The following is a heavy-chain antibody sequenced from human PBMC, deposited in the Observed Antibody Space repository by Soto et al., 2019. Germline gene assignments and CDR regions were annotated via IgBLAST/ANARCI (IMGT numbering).Heavy chain of an antibody. CDR1: GGSISSSSYY. Sequence: QLQLQESGPGLVKPSETLSLTCTVSGGSISSSSYYWGWIRQPPGKGLEWIGSIYYSGSTYYNPSLKSRVTISVDTSKNQFSLKLSSVTAADTAVYYCARQDIVVVVAAPPYYFDYWGQGTLVTVSS. CDR2: IYYSGST. D-gene: IGHD2-15*01. J-gene: IGHJ4*02. V-gene: IGHV4-39*01. CDR3: ARQDIVVVVAAPPYYFDY.